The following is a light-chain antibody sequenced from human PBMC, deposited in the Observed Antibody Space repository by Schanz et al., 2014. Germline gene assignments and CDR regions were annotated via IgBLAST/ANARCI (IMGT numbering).Light chain of an antibody. CDR2: DVS. J-gene: IGLJ3*02. Sequence: QSALTQPASVSGSPGQSITISCTGTRSDIGGYNYVSWYQQHPGEAPKLMIFDVSLRPSGVSNRFSGSKSGNTASLTISGLQAEDEADYYCCSYAGSSTWVFGGGTKLTVL. CDR1: RSDIGGYNY. CDR3: CSYAGSSTWV. V-gene: IGLV2-14*03.